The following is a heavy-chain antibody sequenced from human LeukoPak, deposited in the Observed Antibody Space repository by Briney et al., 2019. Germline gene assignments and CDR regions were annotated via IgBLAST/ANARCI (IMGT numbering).Heavy chain of an antibody. CDR1: GFTFSSYA. J-gene: IGHJ6*02. CDR3: ARDVLAPYYYYGMDV. D-gene: IGHD3-3*02. Sequence: PGGSLRLSCAASGFTFSSYAMSWVRQAPGKGLEWVASIKQDGSEKYYVDSVKGRFTISRDNAKNSLYLQMNSLRAEDTAVYYCARDVLAPYYYYGMDVWGQGTTVTVSS. CDR2: IKQDGSEK. V-gene: IGHV3-7*01.